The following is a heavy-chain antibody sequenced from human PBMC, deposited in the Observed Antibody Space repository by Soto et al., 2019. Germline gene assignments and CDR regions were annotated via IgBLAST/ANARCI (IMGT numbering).Heavy chain of an antibody. CDR2: IYYSGST. CDR1: GGSISSYY. CDR3: ARDGSVAGTNAYYYYGMDV. Sequence: SETLSLTCTVSGGSISSYYWSWIRQPPGKGLEWIGYIYYSGSTNYNPSLKSRVTISVDTSKNQFSLKLSSVTAADTAVYYCARDGSVAGTNAYYYYGMDVWGQGTTVTVSS. J-gene: IGHJ6*02. V-gene: IGHV4-59*01. D-gene: IGHD1-1*01.